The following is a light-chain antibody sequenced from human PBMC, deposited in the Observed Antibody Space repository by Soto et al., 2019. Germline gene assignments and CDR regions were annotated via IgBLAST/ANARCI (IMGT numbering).Light chain of an antibody. CDR2: DVS. J-gene: IGLJ3*02. V-gene: IGLV2-11*01. CDR1: ISDVGDYKY. Sequence: QSALTQPRSVSGSPGQSITISCTATISDVGDYKYVSWYQQQPGKVPKLIIYDVSKRPSGVPNRFSGSKSGNTASLTISGLQVEDEADYYCCSHAGTYIWVFGGGTKLTVL. CDR3: CSHAGTYIWV.